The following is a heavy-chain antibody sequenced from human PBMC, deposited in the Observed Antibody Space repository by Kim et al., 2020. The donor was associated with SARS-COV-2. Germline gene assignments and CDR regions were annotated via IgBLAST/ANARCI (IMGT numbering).Heavy chain of an antibody. J-gene: IGHJ4*02. D-gene: IGHD3-22*01. V-gene: IGHV3-23*01. CDR1: GFTFSSYA. CDR2: ISGSGGST. CDR3: ANQITKTRFDLDDTYYYDSSGYTGY. Sequence: GGSLRLSCAASGFTFSSYAMSWVRQAPGKGLEWVSAISGSGGSTYYADSVKGRFTISRDNSKNTLYLQMNSLRAEDTAVYYCANQITKTRFDLDDTYYYDSSGYTGYWGQGTLVTVSS.